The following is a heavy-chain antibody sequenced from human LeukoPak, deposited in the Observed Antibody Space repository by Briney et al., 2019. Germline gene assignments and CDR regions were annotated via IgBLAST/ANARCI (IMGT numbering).Heavy chain of an antibody. CDR3: AREGSGRTAYNDGLDV. J-gene: IGHJ3*01. V-gene: IGHV3-53*01. CDR1: GLTFSSSW. D-gene: IGHD3-10*01. CDR2: IRSGGST. Sequence: GGSLRLSCAVSGLTFSSSWMDWIRQAPGKGLEWVSVIRSGGSTVYADSVKGRFTISRDNSKNTLYLQLNSLRAEDTAVYYCAREGSGRTAYNDGLDVWGQGTMVTVSS.